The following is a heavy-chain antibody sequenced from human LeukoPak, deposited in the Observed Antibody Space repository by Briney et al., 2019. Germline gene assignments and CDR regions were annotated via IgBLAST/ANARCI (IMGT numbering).Heavy chain of an antibody. Sequence: GASVTVSCTASGYTFTSYAMNWVRQAPGQGLEWMGWINTNTGAPTYAQRFTGRFVFSLDTSVSTAYLQISSLKAEDTAVYYCARGTSEAGDYLFYYYYYYMDVWGKGTTVTVSS. CDR2: INTNTGAP. CDR3: ARGTSEAGDYLFYYYYYYMDV. D-gene: IGHD7-27*01. V-gene: IGHV7-4-1*02. CDR1: GYTFTSYA. J-gene: IGHJ6*03.